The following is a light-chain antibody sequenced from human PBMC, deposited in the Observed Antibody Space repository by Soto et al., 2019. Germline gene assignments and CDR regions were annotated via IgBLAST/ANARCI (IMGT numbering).Light chain of an antibody. V-gene: IGLV8-61*01. CDR1: SGSVSTSYY. J-gene: IGLJ2*01. Sequence: QTVVTQEPSFSVSPGGAVTLTCGLSSGSVSTSYYPSWYQQTPGQAPRTLIYSTNTRTSGVPDRFSGSILGNKAALTITGAQVDDESDYYCVLYMGSGSVFGGGTKLTVL. CDR3: VLYMGSGSV. CDR2: STN.